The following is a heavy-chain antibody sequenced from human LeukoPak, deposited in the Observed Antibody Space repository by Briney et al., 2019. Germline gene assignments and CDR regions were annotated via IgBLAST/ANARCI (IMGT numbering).Heavy chain of an antibody. J-gene: IGHJ5*02. CDR1: GGTFGSHT. CDR2: VIPVLGMA. V-gene: IGHV1-69*02. Sequence: GASVKVSCKASGGTFGSHTISWVRQAPGQGLEWVGRVIPVLGMATHAQSFQGRVTITADKSTSTAYMELSSLRSEDTAVYYCASHYYDNSGYFSWLDPWGQGTLVTVSS. CDR3: ASHYYDNSGYFSWLDP. D-gene: IGHD3-22*01.